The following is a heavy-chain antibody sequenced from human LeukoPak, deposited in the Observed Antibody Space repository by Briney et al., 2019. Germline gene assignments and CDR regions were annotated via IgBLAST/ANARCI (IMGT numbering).Heavy chain of an antibody. CDR3: AKDRGY. Sequence: GGSLRLSCAASGFTFTTFAMTWVRQAPGKGLEWVSAISGSGDSTYYADSVKGRFTISRDNSKNTLYLQMNSLRAEDTAVYYCAKDRGYWGQGTLVTVFS. CDR2: ISGSGDST. V-gene: IGHV3-23*01. CDR1: GFTFTTFA. J-gene: IGHJ4*02.